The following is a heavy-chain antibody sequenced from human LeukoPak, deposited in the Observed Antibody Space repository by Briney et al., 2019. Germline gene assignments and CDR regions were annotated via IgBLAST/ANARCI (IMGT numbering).Heavy chain of an antibody. D-gene: IGHD2-15*01. Sequence: SVKVSCKASGGTFSSYAISWVRQAPGQGLEWMGGIIPIFGTANYAQKFQGRVTITADESTSTAYMELSSLRSEDTAVYYCASPRGIYYYYYYYMDVWGKGTTVTVSS. V-gene: IGHV1-69*01. CDR2: IIPIFGTA. J-gene: IGHJ6*03. CDR3: ASPRGIYYYYYYYMDV. CDR1: GGTFSSYA.